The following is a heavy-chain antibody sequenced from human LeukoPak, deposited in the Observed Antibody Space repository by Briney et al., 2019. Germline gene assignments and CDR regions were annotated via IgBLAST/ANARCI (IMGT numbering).Heavy chain of an antibody. CDR2: MRRDGNEI. J-gene: IGHJ4*02. Sequence: PGGSLRLSCAASGFTFSTYWMSWVRQAPGKGLEWVANMRRDGNEIYYLDSVRGRFTISRDNAKNSLYLQMNSLRAEDTAVYSCARLCWGTQLAGFDSWGQGTLVAVSS. V-gene: IGHV3-7*01. CDR1: GFTFSTYW. CDR3: ARLCWGTQLAGFDS. D-gene: IGHD3-10*02.